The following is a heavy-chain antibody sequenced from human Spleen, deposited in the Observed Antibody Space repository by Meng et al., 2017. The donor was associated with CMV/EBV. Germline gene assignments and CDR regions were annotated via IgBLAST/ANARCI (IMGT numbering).Heavy chain of an antibody. J-gene: IGHJ4*02. CDR1: GFTFSSYA. V-gene: IGHV3-30-3*01. Sequence: GESLKISCAASGFTFSSYAMHWVRQAPGKGLEWVAVISYDGSNKYYADSVKGRFTISRDNSKNTLYLQMNSLRAEDTAVYYCAKAGTIFGVVRNYFDYWGQGTLVTVSS. D-gene: IGHD3-3*01. CDR2: ISYDGSNK. CDR3: AKAGTIFGVVRNYFDY.